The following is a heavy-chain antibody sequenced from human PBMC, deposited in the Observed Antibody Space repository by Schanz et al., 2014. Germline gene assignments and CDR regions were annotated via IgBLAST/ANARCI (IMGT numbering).Heavy chain of an antibody. CDR2: IIPVLNIA. Sequence: QVQLVQSGAEVKKPGASVKVSCKASGYTFVSYSMHWVRQAPGQGLEWMGKIIPVLNIATYAQRFQGRVSITADTSTNTAYMELSSLTSEDTAVHYCARGRGCTGGSCYSWFDLWGQGTLVTVSS. CDR3: ARGRGCTGGSCYSWFDL. D-gene: IGHD2-15*01. J-gene: IGHJ5*02. CDR1: GYTFVSYS. V-gene: IGHV1-69*09.